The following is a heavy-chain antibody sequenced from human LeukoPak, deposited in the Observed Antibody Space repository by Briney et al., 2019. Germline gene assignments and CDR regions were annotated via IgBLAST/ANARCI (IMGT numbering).Heavy chain of an antibody. CDR1: GFTFSSYG. J-gene: IGHJ4*02. Sequence: PGGSLRLSCAASGFTFSSYGMHWVRQAPGKGLEWVAVISYDGSNKYYADSVKGRFTISRDNSKNTLYLQMNSLRAEDTAVYYCAKDMHIAVAGMTIDYWGQGTPVTVSS. V-gene: IGHV3-30*18. CDR2: ISYDGSNK. CDR3: AKDMHIAVAGMTIDY. D-gene: IGHD6-19*01.